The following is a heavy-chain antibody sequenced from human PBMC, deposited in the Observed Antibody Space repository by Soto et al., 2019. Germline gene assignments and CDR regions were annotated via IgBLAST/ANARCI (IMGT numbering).Heavy chain of an antibody. CDR1: GVSLTTSGVG. J-gene: IGHJ4*02. D-gene: IGHD2-15*01. CDR2: IYWDDDK. Sequence: QITLRESGPTLVQPTQTLTLTCTLSGVSLTTSGVGVGWIRQPPGKALEWLALIYWDDDKRFSPSLKSRLALTRDTSKNQVVMTMTAMAPVDTAIYYCAHRQRTVVVGAPFDLWGQGSQVTVSS. CDR3: AHRQRTVVVGAPFDL. V-gene: IGHV2-5*02.